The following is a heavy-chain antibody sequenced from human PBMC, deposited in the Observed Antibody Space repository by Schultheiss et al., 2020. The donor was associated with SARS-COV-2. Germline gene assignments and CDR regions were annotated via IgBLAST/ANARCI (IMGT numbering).Heavy chain of an antibody. CDR1: GFTFSSYA. CDR3: ARGYTYYYDSNGYPVFDY. CDR2: ISGSGGST. D-gene: IGHD3-22*01. J-gene: IGHJ4*02. V-gene: IGHV3-23*01. Sequence: GGSLRLSCAASGFTFSSYAMSWVRQAPGKGLEWVSAISGSGGSTYYADSVKGRFTISRDNSKNTLYLQMNSLRAEDTAVYYCARGYTYYYDSNGYPVFDYWGQGTLVTVSS.